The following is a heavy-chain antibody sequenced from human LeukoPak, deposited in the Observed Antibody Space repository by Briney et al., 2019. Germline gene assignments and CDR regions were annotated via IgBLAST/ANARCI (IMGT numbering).Heavy chain of an antibody. Sequence: GASVKVSCKASGYTFTGYYMHWVRQAPGQGLEWMGRINPNGGGTNYAQKFQGRVTMTRDTSISTAYMELSRLRSDDTAVYYCARVAYDYVWGSYRIFDYWGQGTLVTVSS. CDR1: GYTFTGYY. CDR2: INPNGGGT. D-gene: IGHD3-16*02. V-gene: IGHV1-2*06. J-gene: IGHJ4*02. CDR3: ARVAYDYVWGSYRIFDY.